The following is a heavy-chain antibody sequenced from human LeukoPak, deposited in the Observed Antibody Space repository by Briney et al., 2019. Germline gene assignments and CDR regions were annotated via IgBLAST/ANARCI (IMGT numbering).Heavy chain of an antibody. CDR3: ARGGRYMSAGWYRSVYYYMDV. D-gene: IGHD6-19*01. V-gene: IGHV4-4*02. CDR2: IYHAGGT. Sequence: SETLSLTCAVSGGSISSDNWWGWVRQTPGKGLEWIAEIYHAGGTNYNASLKSRVTISVDKTKNQFSLELSSVTAADTAVYFCARGGRYMSAGWYRSVYYYMDVWGKGTTVTVSS. J-gene: IGHJ6*03. CDR1: GGSISSDNW.